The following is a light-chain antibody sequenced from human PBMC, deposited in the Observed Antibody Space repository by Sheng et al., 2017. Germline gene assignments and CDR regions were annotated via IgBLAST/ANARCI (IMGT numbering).Light chain of an antibody. CDR3: QQYDNSPPRYT. CDR1: QSVSSY. J-gene: IGKJ2*01. V-gene: IGKV3-11*01. CDR2: DAS. Sequence: EIVLTQSPATLSLSPGERATLSCRASQSVSSYLAWYQQKPGQAPRLLIYDASNRATGIPARFSGSGSGTDFTLTISSLEPEDFAVYYCQQYDNSPPRYTFGQGTKLEIK.